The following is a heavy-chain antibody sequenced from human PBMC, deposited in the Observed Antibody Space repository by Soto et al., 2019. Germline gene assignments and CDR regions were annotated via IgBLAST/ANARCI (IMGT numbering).Heavy chain of an antibody. D-gene: IGHD5-12*01. J-gene: IGHJ6*02. CDR1: GSTFSSYA. V-gene: IGHV1-69*01. CDR2: IIPIFGTA. Sequence: QVQLVQSGAEVKKPGSSVKVSCKASGSTFSSYAISWVRQAPGQGLEWMGGIIPIFGTANYAQKFQGRVTITADESTSTAYMELSSLRSEDTAVYYCARGRWLQPDYYYGMDVWGQGTTVTVSS. CDR3: ARGRWLQPDYYYGMDV.